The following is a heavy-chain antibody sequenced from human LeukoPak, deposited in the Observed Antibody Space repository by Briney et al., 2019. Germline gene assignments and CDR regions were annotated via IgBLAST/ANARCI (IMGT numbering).Heavy chain of an antibody. CDR3: ARFRLGDWFDP. V-gene: IGHV1-69*05. CDR1: GGTFSIYA. J-gene: IGHJ5*02. D-gene: IGHD3-16*01. Sequence: SVTVSFKASGGTFSIYAISWVRQAPGQGREWMGGIIPIFGTANYAQKFRGRVTITTDEPTSTAYMELSSLRSEDTAVYYCARFRLGDWFDPWGQGTLVTVSS. CDR2: IIPIFGTA.